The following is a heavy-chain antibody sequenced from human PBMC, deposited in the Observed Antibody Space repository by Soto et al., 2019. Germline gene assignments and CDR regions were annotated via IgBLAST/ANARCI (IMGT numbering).Heavy chain of an antibody. CDR2: IYHSGST. J-gene: IGHJ5*02. V-gene: IGHV4-30-2*01. D-gene: IGHD2-2*01. Sequence: QLRLQESGSGLVKPSQTLSLTCTVSGGSISSGGYSWTWIRQPAVKGLEWIGYIYHSGSTYYNPSLKSRVTISVDRSKNQFSLKLSSVTAADTAVYYCAIVPTPWGQGTLVTVSS. CDR3: AIVPTP. CDR1: GGSISSGGYS.